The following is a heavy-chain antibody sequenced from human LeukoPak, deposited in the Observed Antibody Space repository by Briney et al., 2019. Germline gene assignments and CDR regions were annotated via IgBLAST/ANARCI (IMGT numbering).Heavy chain of an antibody. Sequence: SETLSLTCAVYGGSFSGYYWSWIRQPPGKGLEWIGEINHSGSTNNNPSLKSRVTISVDTSKNQFSLKLSSVTAADTAVYYCARGLKYYDFWSGYSYAFDIWGQGTMVTVSS. J-gene: IGHJ3*02. CDR2: INHSGST. D-gene: IGHD3-3*01. CDR3: ARGLKYYDFWSGYSYAFDI. CDR1: GGSFSGYY. V-gene: IGHV4-34*01.